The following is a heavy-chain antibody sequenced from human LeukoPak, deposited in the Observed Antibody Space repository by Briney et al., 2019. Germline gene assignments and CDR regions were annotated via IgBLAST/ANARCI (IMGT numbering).Heavy chain of an antibody. D-gene: IGHD3-16*01. CDR1: GFTFDDYA. Sequence: GGSLRLSCAASGFTFDDYAMHWVRQAPGKGLEWVSGISWNSGSIGYADSVKGRFTISRDNAKNSLYLQMNSLRAEDTALYYCAKHIEGGWDVPTPFDYWGQGTLVTVSS. J-gene: IGHJ4*02. CDR3: AKHIEGGWDVPTPFDY. CDR2: ISWNSGSI. V-gene: IGHV3-9*01.